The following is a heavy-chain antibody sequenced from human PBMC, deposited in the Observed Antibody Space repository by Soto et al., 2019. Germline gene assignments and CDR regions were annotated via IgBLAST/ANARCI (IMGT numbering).Heavy chain of an antibody. J-gene: IGHJ5*02. CDR1: GFTFSSYA. CDR2: ISGSGGST. D-gene: IGHD2-2*01. Sequence: GGSLRLSCAASGFTFSSYAMSWVRQAPGKGLEWVSAISGSGGSTYYADSVKGRFTISRDNSKNTLYLQMNSLRAEDTAVYYCAKEGPVVVPAAITGWFDPWGQGTLVTVSS. V-gene: IGHV3-23*01. CDR3: AKEGPVVVPAAITGWFDP.